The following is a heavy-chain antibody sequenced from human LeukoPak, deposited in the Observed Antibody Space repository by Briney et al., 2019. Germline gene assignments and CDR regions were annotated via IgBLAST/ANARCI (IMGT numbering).Heavy chain of an antibody. CDR3: ARDSGRFYIDY. D-gene: IGHD1-26*01. J-gene: IGHJ4*02. Sequence: GGSLRLSCAASGFTFSNYAMNWVRQAPGKGLEWVSTISGSGGSRYYADSVKGRFTISRDNAKNSLYLQINSLRADDTAIYYCARDSGRFYIDYWGQGTLVTASS. CDR2: ISGSGGSR. V-gene: IGHV3-23*01. CDR1: GFTFSNYA.